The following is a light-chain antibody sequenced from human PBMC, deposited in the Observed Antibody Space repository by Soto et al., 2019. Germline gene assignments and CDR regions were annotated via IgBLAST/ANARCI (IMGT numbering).Light chain of an antibody. V-gene: IGKV3-20*01. Sequence: EIVLTQSPGTLSLSPGERATLSCRASQSISSSYLAWYQQKPGQAPRLLIYGASSRATGTPDRFSGSGSGKDFTLTISRLEPEDFAVYYCQQYGNSRGTFGQGTKVDIK. CDR1: QSISSSY. CDR2: GAS. J-gene: IGKJ1*01. CDR3: QQYGNSRGT.